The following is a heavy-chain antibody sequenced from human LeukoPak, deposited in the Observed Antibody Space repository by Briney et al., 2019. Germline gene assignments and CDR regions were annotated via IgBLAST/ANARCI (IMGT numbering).Heavy chain of an antibody. CDR1: GGSISGSSYY. J-gene: IGHJ4*02. D-gene: IGHD5-18*01. CDR3: AREGYSYGPYFDY. Sequence: SETLSLTCTVSGGSISGSSYYWGWIRQPPGKGLEWIGYIYYSGSTNYNPSLKSRVTISVDTSKNQFSLKLSSVTAADTAVYYCAREGYSYGPYFDYWGQGTLVTVSS. V-gene: IGHV4-61*01. CDR2: IYYSGST.